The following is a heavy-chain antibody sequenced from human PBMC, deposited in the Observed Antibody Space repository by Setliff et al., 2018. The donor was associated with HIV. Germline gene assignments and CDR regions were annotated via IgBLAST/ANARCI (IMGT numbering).Heavy chain of an antibody. CDR3: ARGQPQGGGTYWSAFDI. CDR1: GDSVTSDSYY. Sequence: SETLSLTCTVSGDSVTSDSYYWNWIRQPAGKTLEWIGRIYFSGSTNYNPSLKSRVTISIDTSKNQPSLKLSSVTAADTAVYYCARGQPQGGGTYWSAFDIWGQGTMVTVSS. CDR2: IYFSGST. V-gene: IGHV4-61*02. J-gene: IGHJ3*02. D-gene: IGHD1-26*01.